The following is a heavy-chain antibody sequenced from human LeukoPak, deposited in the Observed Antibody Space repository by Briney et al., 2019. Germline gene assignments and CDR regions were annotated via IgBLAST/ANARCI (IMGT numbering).Heavy chain of an antibody. CDR3: AREKGPITMVPDY. Sequence: PGGSLRLSCAASGFTFSTYTFHWVRQAPGKGLEWVSYISSSSSTIYYADSVKGRFTISRDNAKNSLYLQMNSLRAEDTAVYYCAREKGPITMVPDYWGQGTLVTVSS. CDR2: ISSSSSTI. CDR1: GFTFSTYT. V-gene: IGHV3-48*01. D-gene: IGHD3-10*01. J-gene: IGHJ4*02.